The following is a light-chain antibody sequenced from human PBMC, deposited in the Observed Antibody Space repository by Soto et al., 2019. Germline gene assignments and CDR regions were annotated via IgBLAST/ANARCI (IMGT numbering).Light chain of an antibody. Sequence: DIQMTQSPSSLSASVGDRVTITCRPSRDIKSYLSWYQQKPGKAPKLLIFATSSLQSGVPSRFTGSRSETDYTLTINSLQPDDFATYYCQQTYSDPPRTFGQGTKVEIK. J-gene: IGKJ1*01. CDR2: ATS. V-gene: IGKV1-39*01. CDR1: RDIKSY. CDR3: QQTYSDPPRT.